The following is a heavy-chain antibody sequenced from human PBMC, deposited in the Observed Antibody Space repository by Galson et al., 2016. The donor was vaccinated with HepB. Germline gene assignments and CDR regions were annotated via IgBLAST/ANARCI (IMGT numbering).Heavy chain of an antibody. D-gene: IGHD2-21*01. CDR3: ARVSLIYYYYMDV. CDR1: GGSISSSGHY. Sequence: TLSLTCSVSGGSISSSGHYWSWIRQHPGKGLEWIGYIFYSGSTYYNPSLKSRVTISIDTSKNQFSLKLNSVTGADTAVYYCARVSLIYYYYMDVWGKGTTVTFSS. V-gene: IGHV4-31*03. J-gene: IGHJ6*03. CDR2: IFYSGST.